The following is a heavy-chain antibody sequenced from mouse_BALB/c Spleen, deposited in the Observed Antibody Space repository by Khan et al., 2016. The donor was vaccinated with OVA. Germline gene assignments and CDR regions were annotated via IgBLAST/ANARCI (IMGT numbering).Heavy chain of an antibody. V-gene: IGHV3-8*02. CDR1: GDSITSGY. D-gene: IGHD2-1*01. Sequence: EVQLQESGPSLVKPSQTLSLTCSVTGDSITSGYWNWIRKFPGNKLEYMGYIGYSGSTYYNPSLKSRISITRDTAKNQYYRKFNTVTTENTATDYYARWGNPRWYLDVWGAGTTVTVSS. CDR2: IGYSGST. CDR3: ARWGNPRWYLDV. J-gene: IGHJ1*01.